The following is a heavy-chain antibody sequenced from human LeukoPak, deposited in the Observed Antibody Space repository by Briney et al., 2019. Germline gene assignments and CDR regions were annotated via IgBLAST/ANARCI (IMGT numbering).Heavy chain of an antibody. CDR1: GFAVSSNY. CDR2: IYRDGST. Sequence: PGGSLRLSCAASGFAVSSNYMSWVRQAPGKGLEWVSVIYRDGSTYYADSVKGRFTISRDNSKNTLYLQINSLRAEDTAVYYCTRVRSLNAVAGTVDYWGQGMLVTVSS. D-gene: IGHD6-19*01. CDR3: TRVRSLNAVAGTVDY. V-gene: IGHV3-53*01. J-gene: IGHJ4*02.